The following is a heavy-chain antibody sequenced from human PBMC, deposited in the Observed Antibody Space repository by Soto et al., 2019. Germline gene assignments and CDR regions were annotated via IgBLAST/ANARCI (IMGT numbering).Heavy chain of an antibody. D-gene: IGHD4-4*01. J-gene: IGHJ4*02. CDR1: GGSISSYY. Sequence: SETLSLTCTVSGGSISSYYWSWIRQPPGKGLECIGYFHYSGSPNYNPSLKSRVTISVDTSKNQFSLKLSSVTAADTAVYYCARDPSNSYYFDYWGRGTLVTVS. V-gene: IGHV4-59*01. CDR2: FHYSGSP. CDR3: ARDPSNSYYFDY.